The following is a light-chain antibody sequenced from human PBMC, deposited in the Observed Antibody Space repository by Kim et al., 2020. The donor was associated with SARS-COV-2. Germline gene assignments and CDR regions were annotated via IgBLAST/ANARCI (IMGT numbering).Light chain of an antibody. CDR1: KLGDKH. CDR2: QDS. V-gene: IGLV3-1*01. Sequence: VTQGQTASITCSGDKLGDKHACWYHRKPGQSPGLVIYQDSKRPSGIPERFSGSNSGNTATLTISGTQARDEADYYCQAWDSSTAVFGGGTQLTVL. CDR3: QAWDSSTAV. J-gene: IGLJ2*01.